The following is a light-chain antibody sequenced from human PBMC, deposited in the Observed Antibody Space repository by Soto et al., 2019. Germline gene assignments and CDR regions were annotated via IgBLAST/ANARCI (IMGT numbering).Light chain of an antibody. Sequence: RVMTQSPDTLSVSPGERATLSCRASQTVRSNLAWYQQKPGQAPRLLIYAASTRATGIPARFIGNGSGTEFTLTISSLQSEDFAVYYCQQDYNLPLTFGGGTKVDIK. CDR2: AAS. CDR3: QQDYNLPLT. J-gene: IGKJ4*01. CDR1: QTVRSN. V-gene: IGKV3D-15*01.